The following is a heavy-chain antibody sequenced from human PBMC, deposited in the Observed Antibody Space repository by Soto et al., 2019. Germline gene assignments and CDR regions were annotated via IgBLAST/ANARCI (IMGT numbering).Heavy chain of an antibody. V-gene: IGHV4-39*01. CDR3: ARHLPYYRFDY. J-gene: IGHJ4*02. CDR2: IYYSGST. D-gene: IGHD3-22*01. CDR1: GGSISSSSYY. Sequence: SETLSLTCTVSGGSISSSSYYWGWIRQPPGKGLEWIGSIYYSGSTYYNPSLKSRVTISVDTSKNQFSLKLSSVTAADTAVYYCARHLPYYRFDYWGQGTLVTVPS.